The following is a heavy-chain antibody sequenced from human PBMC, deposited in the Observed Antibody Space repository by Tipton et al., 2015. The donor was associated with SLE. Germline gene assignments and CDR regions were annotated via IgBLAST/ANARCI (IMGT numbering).Heavy chain of an antibody. Sequence: TLSLTCTVSGGSISSINYFWGWIRQPPGKGLEWIGTIYYSGSTYYNLSLKSRVTISVDTSRNQFSLRLISVTAADTAVYYCARQVVAVAATRAYYFDYWGQGTLVTVSS. CDR1: GGSISSINYF. CDR2: IYYSGST. D-gene: IGHD6-19*01. V-gene: IGHV4-39*07. J-gene: IGHJ4*02. CDR3: ARQVVAVAATRAYYFDY.